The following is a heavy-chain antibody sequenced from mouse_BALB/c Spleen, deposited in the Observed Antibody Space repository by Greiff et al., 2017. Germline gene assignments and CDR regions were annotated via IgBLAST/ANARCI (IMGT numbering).Heavy chain of an antibody. CDR1: GYSITSDYA. J-gene: IGHJ1*01. CDR2: ISYSGST. CDR3: ARLHGNWSYWYFDV. Sequence: EVQLQQSGPGLVKPSQSLSLTCTVTGYSITSDYAWNWIRQFPGNKLEWMGYISYSGSTSYNPSLKSRISITRDTSKNQFFLQLNSVTTEDTATYYCARLHGNWSYWYFDVWGAGTTVTVSS. D-gene: IGHD2-1*01. V-gene: IGHV3-2*02.